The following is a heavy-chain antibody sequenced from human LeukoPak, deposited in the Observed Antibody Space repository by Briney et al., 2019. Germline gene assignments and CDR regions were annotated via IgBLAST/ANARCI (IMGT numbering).Heavy chain of an antibody. J-gene: IGHJ4*02. CDR2: IDPTDSYT. D-gene: IGHD5-18*01. V-gene: IGHV5-10-1*01. CDR3: AREGGASFGPYYFDY. CDR1: GYSFTNYY. Sequence: GESLKISCKGSGYSFTNYYISWVRQMPGKGLEWMGRIDPTDSYTNYNPSFQGHVAISADRSISTAYLQFSSLKASDSAMYYCAREGGASFGPYYFDYWGQGALVIVSS.